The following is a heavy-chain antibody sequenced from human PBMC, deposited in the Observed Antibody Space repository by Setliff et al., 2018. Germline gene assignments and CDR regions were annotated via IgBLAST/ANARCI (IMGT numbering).Heavy chain of an antibody. V-gene: IGHV4-39*07. CDR3: ARAPQYTNYWYALSWFDP. Sequence: SETLSLTCIVAGDSISNTGYYWSWIRQPPGKGLEWIGEIDQGGSTNYNPSLKSRVTISLDTSKNQFSLKLASMTAADTAIYYCARAPQYTNYWYALSWFDPWGQGTLVTVSS. D-gene: IGHD2-8*02. CDR1: GDSISNTGYY. CDR2: IDQGGST. J-gene: IGHJ5*02.